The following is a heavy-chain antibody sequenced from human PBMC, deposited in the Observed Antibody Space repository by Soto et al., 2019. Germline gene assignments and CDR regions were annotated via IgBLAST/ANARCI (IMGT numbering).Heavy chain of an antibody. J-gene: IGHJ5*02. CDR3: ARSTLRLGDLKFDP. D-gene: IGHD3-16*01. CDR2: IIPIFGTA. CDR1: GGTFSSYA. Sequence: SVKVSCKASGGTFSSYAISWVRQAPGQGLEWMGGIIPIFGTANYAQKFQGRVTITADESTSTAYMELSSLRSEDTAVYYCARSTLRLGDLKFDPWGQGTLVTVSS. V-gene: IGHV1-69*13.